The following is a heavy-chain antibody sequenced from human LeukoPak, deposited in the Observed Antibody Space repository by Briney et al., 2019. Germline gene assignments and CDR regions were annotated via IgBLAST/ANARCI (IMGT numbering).Heavy chain of an antibody. CDR3: ARESHGSGSYPNFDY. D-gene: IGHD3-10*01. CDR2: IYSGGST. J-gene: IGHJ4*02. Sequence: GRALRLSCAASGCTDSSNYVSWGRQAPGKGVEWGSVIYSGGSTYCAYSVKGRFTNSRDNSKNTLYLQMNSLRAEDTAVYYCARESHGSGSYPNFDYWGQGTLVTVSS. CDR1: GCTDSSNY. V-gene: IGHV3-53*01.